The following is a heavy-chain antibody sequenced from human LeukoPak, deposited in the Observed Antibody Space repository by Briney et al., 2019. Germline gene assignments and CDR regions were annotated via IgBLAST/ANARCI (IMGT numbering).Heavy chain of an antibody. Sequence: AGGSLRLSCAASGFTFSRSWMHWVRQGPGKGLVWVSRINSDGSSTRYADFVKGRCTISRDNAKNTLYLQMNSLRSEDTALYYCVRDNYYGMDVWGQGTTVTVSS. V-gene: IGHV3-74*01. CDR1: GFTFSRSW. J-gene: IGHJ6*02. CDR3: VRDNYYGMDV. CDR2: INSDGSST.